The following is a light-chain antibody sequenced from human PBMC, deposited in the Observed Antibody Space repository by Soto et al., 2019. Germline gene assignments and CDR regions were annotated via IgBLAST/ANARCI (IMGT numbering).Light chain of an antibody. CDR1: QGISNY. V-gene: IGKV1-27*01. CDR3: QKYNSVPL. Sequence: DIQMPQSPSSLSASVGDRATITCRAGQGISNYIAWYQQKPGKAPKLLISAASTLQSGVPSRFSGSGSGTDFTLTISSLQPEDVATYSCQKYNSVPLFGPGTKVDIK. J-gene: IGKJ3*01. CDR2: AAS.